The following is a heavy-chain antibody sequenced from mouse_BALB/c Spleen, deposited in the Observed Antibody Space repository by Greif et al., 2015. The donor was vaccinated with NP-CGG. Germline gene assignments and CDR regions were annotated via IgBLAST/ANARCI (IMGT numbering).Heavy chain of an antibody. D-gene: IGHD2-2*01. Sequence: QVQLQQSGPSLVQPSQSLSITCTVSGFSLTSYGVHWVRQSPGKGLEWLGVIWRGGSTDYNAAFMSRLNITKDSSKSQVFLKMNSLQADDTAIYYCAKIGYGYDDYWGQGTTLTVSS. V-gene: IGHV2-5-1*01. CDR1: GFSLTSYG. J-gene: IGHJ2*01. CDR3: AKIGYGYDDY. CDR2: IWRGGST.